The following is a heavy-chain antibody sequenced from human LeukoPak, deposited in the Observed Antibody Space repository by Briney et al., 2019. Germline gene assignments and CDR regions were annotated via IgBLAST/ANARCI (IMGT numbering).Heavy chain of an antibody. J-gene: IGHJ6*03. CDR1: GGTFSSYA. Sequence: ASVKVSCKASGGTFSSYAISWVRQAPGQGLEWMGGIIPIFGTANYAQKFRGRVTITADKSTRTAYMELSSLRSEDTAVYYCARDLESPGELKYYYYMDVWGNGTTVTVSS. CDR2: IIPIFGTA. D-gene: IGHD1-26*01. CDR3: ARDLESPGELKYYYYMDV. V-gene: IGHV1-69*06.